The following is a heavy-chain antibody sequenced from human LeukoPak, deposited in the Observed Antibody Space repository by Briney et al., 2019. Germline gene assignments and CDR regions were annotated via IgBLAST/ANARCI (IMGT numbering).Heavy chain of an antibody. V-gene: IGHV1-18*01. D-gene: IGHD3-16*02. J-gene: IGHJ4*02. Sequence: ASVKVSCKASVYTFTSYGINWVRHAPGQGLEWMGWISAYNGNTNYAQKLQGRVTMTTDTSTSTAYMELRSLRSDATAVYYCARVRVWGSYRPRYFDYWGQGTLVTVSS. CDR1: VYTFTSYG. CDR2: ISAYNGNT. CDR3: ARVRVWGSYRPRYFDY.